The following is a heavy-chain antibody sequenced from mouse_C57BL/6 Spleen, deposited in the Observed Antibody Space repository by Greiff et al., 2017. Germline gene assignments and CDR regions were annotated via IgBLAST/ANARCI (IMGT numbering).Heavy chain of an antibody. J-gene: IGHJ2*02. V-gene: IGHV1-50*01. CDR1: GYTFTSYW. Sequence: QVQLQQPGAELVKPGASVKLSCKASGYTFTSYWMQWVQQRPGQGLEWIGEIDPSDSYTNSNQKFKGKAPLTVDKSSSTAYLQLSSLSSEYSAVYYCSSRSYDYFDYWGQGTSLTVSS. CDR3: SSRSYDYFDY. CDR2: IDPSDSYT.